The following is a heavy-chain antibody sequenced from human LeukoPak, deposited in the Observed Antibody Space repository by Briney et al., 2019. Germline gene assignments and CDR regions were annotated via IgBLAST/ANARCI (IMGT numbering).Heavy chain of an antibody. CDR2: FYNSGST. CDR1: GFTFSSYSMN. Sequence: PGGSLRLSCAASGFTFSSYSMNWVRQPPGKGLEWIGSFYNSGSTYYNPSLKSRVTISVDTSKKQFSLRLTSMTAADTAVYYCVLMPGYWGQGILVAVSS. J-gene: IGHJ4*02. CDR3: VLMPGY. D-gene: IGHD2-2*01. V-gene: IGHV4-59*05.